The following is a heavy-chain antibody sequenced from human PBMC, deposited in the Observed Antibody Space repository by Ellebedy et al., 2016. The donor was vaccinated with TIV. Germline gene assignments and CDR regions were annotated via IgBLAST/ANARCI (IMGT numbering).Heavy chain of an antibody. Sequence: SETLSLTCTVSGGSISSYYWSWIRQPPGKGLEWIGYIYYSGSTNYNPSLKSRVTISLDKSKTQFSLKLSSMTAADTAVYYCARGVWFGELGGYFDYWGQGALVTVSS. CDR3: ARGVWFGELGGYFDY. D-gene: IGHD3-10*01. CDR1: GGSISSYY. CDR2: IYYSGST. V-gene: IGHV4-59*12. J-gene: IGHJ4*02.